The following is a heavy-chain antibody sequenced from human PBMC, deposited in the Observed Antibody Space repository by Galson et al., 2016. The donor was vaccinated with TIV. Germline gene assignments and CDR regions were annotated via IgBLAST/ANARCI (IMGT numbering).Heavy chain of an antibody. CDR1: GFSVNDKY. CDR2: IYGDDRT. J-gene: IGHJ6*02. V-gene: IGHV3-53*01. CDR3: AKRRVLTPKYQYNYGMDV. Sequence: SLRLSCAASGFSVNDKYINWVRQAPGKGLEWVSVIYGDDRTYYADSVRGRFIISRDNSKNTLYLQMNSLRPEGTAVYYCAKRRVLTPKYQYNYGMDVWGQGTTATVSS. D-gene: IGHD4-23*01.